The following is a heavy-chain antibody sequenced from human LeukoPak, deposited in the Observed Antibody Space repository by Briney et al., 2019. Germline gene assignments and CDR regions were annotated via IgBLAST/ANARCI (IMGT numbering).Heavy chain of an antibody. Sequence: GGSLRLSCAASGFTFSSYAMSWVRQAPGKGLEWVAVISYDGSNKYYADSVKGRFTISRDNSKNTLYLQMNSLRAEDTAVYYCASLAVAGTDYYYYMDVWGKGTTVTVSS. CDR3: ASLAVAGTDYYYYMDV. CDR2: ISYDGSNK. J-gene: IGHJ6*03. CDR1: GFTFSSYA. V-gene: IGHV3-30*04. D-gene: IGHD6-19*01.